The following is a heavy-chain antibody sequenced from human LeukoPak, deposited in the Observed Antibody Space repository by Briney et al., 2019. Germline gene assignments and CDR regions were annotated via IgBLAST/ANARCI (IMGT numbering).Heavy chain of an antibody. CDR3: ATVVPAAIVY. CDR1: GYTLTELS. Sequence: ASVKVSCKVSGYTLTELSMHWVRQAPGKGLEWMGGSDPEDGETIYAQKLQGRVTMTEDTSTDTAYMEMSSLRSEDTAVYYCATVVPAAIVYWGQGTLVTVSS. CDR2: SDPEDGET. J-gene: IGHJ4*02. V-gene: IGHV1-24*01. D-gene: IGHD2-2*01.